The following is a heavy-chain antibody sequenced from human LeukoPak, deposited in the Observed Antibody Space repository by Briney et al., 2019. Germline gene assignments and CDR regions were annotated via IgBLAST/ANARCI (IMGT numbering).Heavy chain of an antibody. Sequence: PGGSLRLPCAASGFTFDDYAMHWVRQAPGKGPEWVSYVTANGGGTYYADSVKGRFVISRDNSKNSLYLQMNILRPEDTALYYCAKILNPHAFDIWGQGTMVTVSS. CDR3: AKILNPHAFDI. D-gene: IGHD1-14*01. J-gene: IGHJ3*02. CDR2: VTANGGGT. CDR1: GFTFDDYA. V-gene: IGHV3-43*02.